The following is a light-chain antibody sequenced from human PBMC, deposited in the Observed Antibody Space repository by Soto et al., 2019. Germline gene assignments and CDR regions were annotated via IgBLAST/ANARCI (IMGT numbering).Light chain of an antibody. CDR3: QQYNSYLWT. J-gene: IGKJ1*01. CDR1: QSISSW. CDR2: DAS. V-gene: IGKV1-5*01. Sequence: DIQMTQSPSTLSASVGDRVTITCRASQSISSWLAWYQQKPGKAPKLLIYDASSLESGVPSRFSGSGSGTEFTLTISSLHPDDFATYYCQQYNSYLWTVGQGTKVEIK.